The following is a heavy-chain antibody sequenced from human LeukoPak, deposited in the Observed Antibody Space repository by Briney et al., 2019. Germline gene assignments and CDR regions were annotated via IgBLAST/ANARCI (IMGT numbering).Heavy chain of an antibody. CDR1: GFTFSSYS. CDR2: ISSSSSTI. D-gene: IGHD6-13*01. J-gene: IGHJ4*02. CDR3: ARGSSGIAAAGTVY. V-gene: IGHV3-48*04. Sequence: GGSLRLSCSASGFTFSSYSMNWVRQAPGKGLEWVSYISSSSSTIYYADSVKGRFTISRDNSKNSLYLQMNSLRAEDTAVYYCARGSSGIAAAGTVYWGQGTLVTVSS.